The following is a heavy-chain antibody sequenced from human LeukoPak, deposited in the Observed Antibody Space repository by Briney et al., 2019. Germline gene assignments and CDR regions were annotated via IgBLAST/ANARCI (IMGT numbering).Heavy chain of an antibody. D-gene: IGHD3-3*01. J-gene: IGHJ6*02. CDR3: ARGIRGPVLRFLEPGGMDV. V-gene: IGHV3-66*02. Sequence: GGSLRLSCAASGFTVSGNYMSWVRQAPGPGLEEFSVIYGGVSTYYADSVKGRFTISRDNSKNTLYLQMNSLRAEDTAVYYCARGIRGPVLRFLEPGGMDVWGQGTTVTVSS. CDR2: IYGGVST. CDR1: GFTVSGNY.